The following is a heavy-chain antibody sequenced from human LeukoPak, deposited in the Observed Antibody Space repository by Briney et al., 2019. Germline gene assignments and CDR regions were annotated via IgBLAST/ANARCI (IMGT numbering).Heavy chain of an antibody. CDR1: GFTFSDYY. D-gene: IGHD5-24*01. Sequence: PGGSLRLSCAASGFTFSDYYVSWIRQAPGKGLEWVSYISSSGSTIYYADPVKGRFTISRDSAKNSLYLQMNSLRAEDTAVYSCARGRDGYNSGAFDIWGQGTMVTVSS. J-gene: IGHJ3*02. V-gene: IGHV3-11*04. CDR3: ARGRDGYNSGAFDI. CDR2: ISSSGSTI.